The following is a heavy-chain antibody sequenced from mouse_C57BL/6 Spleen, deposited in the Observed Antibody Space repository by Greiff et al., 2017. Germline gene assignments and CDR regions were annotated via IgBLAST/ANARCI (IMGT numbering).Heavy chain of an antibody. V-gene: IGHV1-22*01. Sequence: EVQLQQSGPELVKPGASVKMSCKASGYTFTDYNMHWVKQSHGKSLAWIGYINPNNGGTSYNQKFKGKATLTVNKSSSTAYMELRSLTSEESAVYYCARELGRGWFAYWGQGTLVTVSA. CDR3: ARELGRGWFAY. CDR1: GYTFTDYN. D-gene: IGHD4-1*01. CDR2: INPNNGGT. J-gene: IGHJ3*01.